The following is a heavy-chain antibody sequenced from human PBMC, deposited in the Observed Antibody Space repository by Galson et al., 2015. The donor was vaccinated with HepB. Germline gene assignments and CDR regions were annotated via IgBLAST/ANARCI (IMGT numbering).Heavy chain of an antibody. D-gene: IGHD6-13*01. CDR3: ARGGGSSWQGGEWFDP. V-gene: IGHV6-1*01. J-gene: IGHJ5*02. CDR1: GDSVSSNSAA. CDR2: TYYRSKWYN. Sequence: CAISGDSVSSNSAAWNWIRQSPSRGLEWLGRTYYRSKWYNDYAVSVKSRITINPDTSKNQFSQQLNSVTPEDTAVYYCARGGGSSWQGGEWFDPWGQGTLVTVSS.